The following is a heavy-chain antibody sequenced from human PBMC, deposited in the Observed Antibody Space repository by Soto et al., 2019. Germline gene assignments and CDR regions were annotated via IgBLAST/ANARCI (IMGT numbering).Heavy chain of an antibody. CDR2: IYHSGST. D-gene: IGHD2-15*01. Sequence: PSETLSLTCAVSGGSISRGGYSWSWIRQPPGKGLEWIGYIYHSGSTYYNPSLKSRVTISVDRSKNQFSLKLSSVTAADTAVYYCARGRTPLDYWGQRTLVTVSS. CDR1: GGSISRGGYS. CDR3: ARGRTPLDY. V-gene: IGHV4-30-2*01. J-gene: IGHJ4*02.